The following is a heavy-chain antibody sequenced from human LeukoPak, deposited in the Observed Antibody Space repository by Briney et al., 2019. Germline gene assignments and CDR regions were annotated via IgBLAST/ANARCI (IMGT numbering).Heavy chain of an antibody. CDR2: MNPNSGNT. Sequence: ASVKVSCKASGYTFTSYYINWVRQATGQGLEWMGWMNPNSGNTGYAQKFQGRVTMTRNTSISTAYMELSSLRSEDTAVYYCARGTEYSGSELDYWGQGTLVTVSS. D-gene: IGHD1-26*01. CDR3: ARGTEYSGSELDY. V-gene: IGHV1-8*01. CDR1: GYTFTSYY. J-gene: IGHJ4*02.